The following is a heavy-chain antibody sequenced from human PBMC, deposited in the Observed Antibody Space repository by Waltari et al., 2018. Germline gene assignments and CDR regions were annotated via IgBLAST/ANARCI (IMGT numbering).Heavy chain of an antibody. V-gene: IGHV1-8*01. Sequence: QVQLVQSGAEVKKPGASVKVSCKASGYTFTSYDINWVRQATGQGLEWMGWMNPNSGNTGYAQKFQGRVTMTRNTSISTAYMELSSLRSEDTAVYFCSRAPPPMYYFDYWGQGTLVTVSS. CDR3: SRAPPPMYYFDY. D-gene: IGHD2-8*01. CDR1: GYTFTSYD. CDR2: MNPNSGNT. J-gene: IGHJ4*02.